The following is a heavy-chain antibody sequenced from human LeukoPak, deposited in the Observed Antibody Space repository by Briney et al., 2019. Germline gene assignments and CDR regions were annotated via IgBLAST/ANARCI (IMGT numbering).Heavy chain of an antibody. Sequence: SETLSLTCAVYGGSSSGYYWSWIRQPPGKGLEWIGEINHSGSTNYNPSLKSRVTISVDTSKNQFSLKLSSVTAADTAVYYCARHVAYRPYYYYYCMDVWGKGTTVTISS. J-gene: IGHJ6*03. CDR2: INHSGST. D-gene: IGHD3-16*02. V-gene: IGHV4-34*01. CDR3: ARHVAYRPYYYYYCMDV. CDR1: GGSSSGYY.